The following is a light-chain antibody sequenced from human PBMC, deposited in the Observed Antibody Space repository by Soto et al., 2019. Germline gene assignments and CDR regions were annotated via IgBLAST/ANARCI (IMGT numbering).Light chain of an antibody. V-gene: IGLV2-14*03. CDR3: SSYTSSYTYV. CDR1: SSDVGGYNF. J-gene: IGLJ1*01. Sequence: QSALTQPASVSGSPGQSVTISCAGTSSDVGGYNFVSWYQQHTGKAPQLMIYDVSSRPSGVSNRFSGSKSGNTASLTISGLQAEDEADYYCSSYTSSYTYVFGTGTKLTVL. CDR2: DVS.